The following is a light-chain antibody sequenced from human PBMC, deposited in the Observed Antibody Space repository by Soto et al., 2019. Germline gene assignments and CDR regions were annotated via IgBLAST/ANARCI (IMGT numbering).Light chain of an antibody. J-gene: IGKJ4*01. CDR1: QSVLYSSNNRNY. Sequence: DIVMTQSPDSLAVSLCDRPGINCKSSQSVLYSSNNRNYLAWYQQRLGQPPKLIFYWASTRESGVPDRFSGSGSGTDFTLTISSLQAEDVAVYYCQQYYSAPLTFGGGTKVDIK. V-gene: IGKV4-1*01. CDR2: WAS. CDR3: QQYYSAPLT.